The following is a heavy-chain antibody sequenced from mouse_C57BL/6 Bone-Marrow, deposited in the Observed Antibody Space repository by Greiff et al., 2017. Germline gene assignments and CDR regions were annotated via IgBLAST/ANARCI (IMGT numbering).Heavy chain of an antibody. CDR1: GFTFSDYG. Sequence: EVKLVESGGGLVQPGGSLKLSCAASGFTFSDYGMAWVRQAPRKGPEWVAFISNLAYSIYYADTVTGRFTRSRENAKNTLYLEMSSLRSEDTAMYYCARRIYYYGSSYVDWYFDVWGTGTTVTVSS. CDR2: ISNLAYSI. D-gene: IGHD1-1*01. CDR3: ARRIYYYGSSYVDWYFDV. V-gene: IGHV5-15*01. J-gene: IGHJ1*03.